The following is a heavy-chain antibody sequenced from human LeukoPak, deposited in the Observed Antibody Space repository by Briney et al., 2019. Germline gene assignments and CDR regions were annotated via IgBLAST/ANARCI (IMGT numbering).Heavy chain of an antibody. CDR3: ARGAVSGSYRPPAEIDY. D-gene: IGHD1-26*01. CDR2: IIPMFGTA. V-gene: IGHV1-69*13. Sequence: SVKVSCKASGGTFSSYAISWVRQAPGQGLEWMGGIIPMFGTAKYAQKFEGRVRITADESTRIIYMDVSSLRSEDTAVYYCARGAVSGSYRPPAEIDYWGQGTLVTVSS. CDR1: GGTFSSYA. J-gene: IGHJ4*02.